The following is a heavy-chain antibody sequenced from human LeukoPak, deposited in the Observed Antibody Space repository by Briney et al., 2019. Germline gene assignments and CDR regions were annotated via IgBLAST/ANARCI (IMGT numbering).Heavy chain of an antibody. Sequence: SETLSLTCTVSRGSISSGSYYWSWIRQPAGKGLEWIGRTDTSGSTNYNPSLKSRVTISVDTSKDQFSLKLSSVTAADTAVYYCAREEITIFGVVTHGGFDPWGQGTLVTVSS. CDR1: RGSISSGSYY. CDR2: TDTSGST. CDR3: AREEITIFGVVTHGGFDP. V-gene: IGHV4-61*02. D-gene: IGHD3-3*01. J-gene: IGHJ5*02.